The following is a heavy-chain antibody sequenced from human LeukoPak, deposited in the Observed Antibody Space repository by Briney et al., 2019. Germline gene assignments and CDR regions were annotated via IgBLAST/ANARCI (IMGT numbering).Heavy chain of an antibody. Sequence: ASVKVSCKASGYTFTSYDINWVRQATGQGLEWMGWMNPNSGNTGYAQKFQGRVTMTRDTSISTAYMELSRLRSDDTAVYYCARDQRQWELPGYWGQGTLVTVSS. CDR2: MNPNSGNT. CDR3: ARDQRQWELPGY. V-gene: IGHV1-8*01. D-gene: IGHD1-26*01. CDR1: GYTFTSYD. J-gene: IGHJ4*02.